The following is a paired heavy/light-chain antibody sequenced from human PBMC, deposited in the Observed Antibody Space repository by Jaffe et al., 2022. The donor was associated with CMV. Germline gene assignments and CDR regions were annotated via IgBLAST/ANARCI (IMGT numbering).Heavy chain of an antibody. Sequence: QLQLQESGPGLVKPSETLSLTCTVSGGSIRDKGYYWAWIRQPPGKGLEWIGSIYYKGDSYNGDTYYDPSYRSRVTMSLDTSKNQFSLRLTSVAAADTAVYYCARRVIAATELDYWGQGTLVTVSS. CDR3: ARRVIAATELDY. D-gene: IGHD6-25*01. J-gene: IGHJ4*02. CDR1: GGSIRDKGYY. CDR2: IYYKGDSYNGDT. V-gene: IGHV4-39*01.
Light chain of an antibody. CDR2: AVN. Sequence: QSALTQPPSASGSPGQSVTISCTGTSSDVGAYNYVSWYQQHPGKAPKLIIYAVNKRPSGVPDRFSGSKSGNAASLTVSGLQAEDEGAYYCSSYAGSSGGVIFGGGTKLTVL. CDR1: SSDVGAYNY. CDR3: SSYAGSSGGVI. J-gene: IGLJ2*01. V-gene: IGLV2-8*01.